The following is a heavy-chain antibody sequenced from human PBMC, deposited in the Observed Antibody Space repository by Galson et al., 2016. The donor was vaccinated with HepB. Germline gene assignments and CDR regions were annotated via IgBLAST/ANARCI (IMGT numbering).Heavy chain of an antibody. CDR3: ARDSRATFGEPNWFDP. J-gene: IGHJ5*02. CDR1: GYSFTDYF. V-gene: IGHV1-2*02. Sequence: SVKVSCKASGYSFTDYFIYWVRQAPGQGLEWVGWINPSTGGTNYAQSFQGRVTMTRDTSISTGYMELSRLRSDDTAMYYCARDSRATFGEPNWFDPWGQGTLVIVSS. CDR2: INPSTGGT. D-gene: IGHD3-3*01.